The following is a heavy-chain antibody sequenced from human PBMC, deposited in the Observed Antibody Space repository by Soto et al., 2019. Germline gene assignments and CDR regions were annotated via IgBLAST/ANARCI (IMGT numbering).Heavy chain of an antibody. V-gene: IGHV4-31*03. Sequence: QAQLQESGPGLVAPSQTLSLTCTVSGASSSSGIYYWGWIRQHPLKGLEWIGYVASSGGTYYNTSVWSGIDISMDASKKQFSLKMSSVAAAYTAVYYWARGRGVLGAPAPAPTHGALDVWGQGTTVTVSS. CDR2: VASSGGT. D-gene: IGHD3-10*01. CDR1: GASSSSGIYY. J-gene: IGHJ6*02. CDR3: ARGRGVLGAPAPAPTHGALDV.